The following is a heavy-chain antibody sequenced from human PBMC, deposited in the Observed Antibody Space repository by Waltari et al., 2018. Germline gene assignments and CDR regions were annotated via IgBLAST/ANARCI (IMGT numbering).Heavy chain of an antibody. CDR1: GFTFSSYG. Sequence: QVQLVESGGGVVQPGRSLRLSCAASGFTFSSYGMHWVRQAPGKGLEWVAVISYDGSNKYYADSVKGRFTISRDNSKNTLYLQMNSLRAEDTAVYYCAKEGGDPPYYYYYMDVWGKGTTVTISS. CDR2: ISYDGSNK. V-gene: IGHV3-30*18. J-gene: IGHJ6*03. CDR3: AKEGGDPPYYYYYMDV. D-gene: IGHD2-21*02.